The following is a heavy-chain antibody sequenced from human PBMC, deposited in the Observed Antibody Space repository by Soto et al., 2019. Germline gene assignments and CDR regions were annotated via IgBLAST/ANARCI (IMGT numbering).Heavy chain of an antibody. D-gene: IGHD3-10*01. J-gene: IGHJ5*02. Sequence: ASETLSLTCTVSGGSISSSSYSWGWIHHPPGKGLEWIGSIYYSGSTYYNPSLKSRVTISVDTSKNQCSLKLSSVTAADTAVYYCASQSITMVRGVIVVWSERWGKGNMVNIST. CDR3: ASQSITMVRGVIVVWSER. CDR2: IYYSGST. V-gene: IGHV4-39*01. CDR1: GGSISSSSYS.